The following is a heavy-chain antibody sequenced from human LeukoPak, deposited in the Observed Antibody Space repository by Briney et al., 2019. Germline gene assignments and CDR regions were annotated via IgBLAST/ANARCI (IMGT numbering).Heavy chain of an antibody. V-gene: IGHV4-59*01. CDR2: IYYSGST. J-gene: IGHJ4*02. CDR1: GGSISSYY. D-gene: IGHD1-7*01. Sequence: SETLSLTCTVSGGSISSYYWSRIRQPPGKGLEWIGYIYYSGSTNYNPSLKSRVTISVDTSKNQFSLKLSSVTAADTAIYYCARGSELITYFDSWGQGTLVTVSS. CDR3: ARGSELITYFDS.